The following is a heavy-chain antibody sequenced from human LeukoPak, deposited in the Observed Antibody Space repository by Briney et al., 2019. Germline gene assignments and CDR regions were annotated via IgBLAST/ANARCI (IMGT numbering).Heavy chain of an antibody. CDR3: ATLYYYDSSGYQRKSHDAFDI. V-gene: IGHV1-24*01. Sequence: ASVKVSCKVSGYTLTELSMHWVRQAPGKGLEWMGGFDPEGGETIYAQKFQGRVTMTEDTSTDTAYMELSSLRSEDTAVYYCATLYYYDSSGYQRKSHDAFDIWGQGTMVTVSS. CDR1: GYTLTELS. D-gene: IGHD3-22*01. CDR2: FDPEGGET. J-gene: IGHJ3*02.